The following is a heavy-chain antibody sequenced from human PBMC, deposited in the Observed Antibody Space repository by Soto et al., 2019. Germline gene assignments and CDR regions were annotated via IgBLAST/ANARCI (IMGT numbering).Heavy chain of an antibody. Sequence: PGESLKISCKGSGYSFTSYWIGWVRQVPGQGLEWMGWISAYNGNTNYAQKLQGRVTMTTDTSTSTAYMELRSLRSDDTAVYYGARLDWFDPWGQGTLVTVSS. J-gene: IGHJ5*02. CDR1: GYSFTSYW. CDR2: ISAYNGNT. CDR3: ARLDWFDP. V-gene: IGHV1-18*04.